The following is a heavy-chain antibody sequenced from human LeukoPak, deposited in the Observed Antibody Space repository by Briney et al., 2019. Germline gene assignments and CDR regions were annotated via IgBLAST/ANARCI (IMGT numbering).Heavy chain of an antibody. CDR2: INPNSGDT. CDR1: GFTFTGYF. J-gene: IGHJ5*02. V-gene: IGHV1-2*02. D-gene: IGHD2/OR15-2a*01. Sequence: ASVKVSCKASGFTFTGYFMHWVRQAPGQGLEWMGWINPNSGDTHYAQNFQGRVTLTRDTPISTAHMELSSLRSDDTALYYCARLLPGGWFDPWGQGTLVTVSS. CDR3: ARLLPGGWFDP.